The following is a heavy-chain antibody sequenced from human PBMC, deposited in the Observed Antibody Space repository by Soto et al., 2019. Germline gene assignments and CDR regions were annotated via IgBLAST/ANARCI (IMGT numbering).Heavy chain of an antibody. V-gene: IGHV3-23*01. Sequence: VGSLRLSCAASGFTFSSYAMSWVRQAPGKGLEWVSAISGSGGSTYYADSVKGRFTISRDNSKNTLYLQMNSLRAEDTAVYYCAKDPRGGSGWYDGYWGQGTLVTVSS. CDR1: GFTFSSYA. D-gene: IGHD6-19*01. J-gene: IGHJ4*02. CDR3: AKDPRGGSGWYDGY. CDR2: ISGSGGST.